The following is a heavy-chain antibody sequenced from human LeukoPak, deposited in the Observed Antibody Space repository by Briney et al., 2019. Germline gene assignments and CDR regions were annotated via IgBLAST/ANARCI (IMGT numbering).Heavy chain of an antibody. Sequence: PSETLSLTCTVTGGSISSSSYFWGWIRQPPGKGLEWIGSIYYRGSAYYNPSLKSRVTISVDTSKNQFSLKLSSVTAADTAVYYCARAGYGLSDYWGQGTLVTVSS. CDR1: GGSISSSSYF. CDR2: IYYRGSA. D-gene: IGHD6-13*01. J-gene: IGHJ4*02. V-gene: IGHV4-39*07. CDR3: ARAGYGLSDY.